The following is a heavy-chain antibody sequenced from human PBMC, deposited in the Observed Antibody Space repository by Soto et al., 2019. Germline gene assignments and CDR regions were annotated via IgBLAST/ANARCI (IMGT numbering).Heavy chain of an antibody. J-gene: IGHJ4*02. CDR1: GLTFSTFW. V-gene: IGHV3-7*01. CDR2: IKDDGSEK. Sequence: EVQLAESGGELVQPGGSLRLSCAASGLTFSTFWMTWVRQAPGKGLEWVANIKDDGSEKHYVDSVKGRFIISRDNAKNSLFLEMSSLRAEDTAVYYCSSGGHVDYCGQGTLVTVSS. D-gene: IGHD1-26*01. CDR3: SSGGHVDY.